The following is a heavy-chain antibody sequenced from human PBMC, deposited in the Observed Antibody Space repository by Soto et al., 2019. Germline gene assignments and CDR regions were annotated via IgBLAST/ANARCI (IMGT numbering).Heavy chain of an antibody. Sequence: QVQVKESGPGLVKPSETLSLTCTVSGGAITDYSWSWIRQSAGKGLEWLGRISINGNSHYHPSLRSGVTMSIETSKNQFSLNLRSVTAADSAVYYWARESGDNWTYEVDWGQGTLVTVSS. J-gene: IGHJ4*02. CDR3: ARESGDNWTYEVD. CDR1: GGAITDYS. V-gene: IGHV4-4*07. D-gene: IGHD1-7*01. CDR2: ISINGNS.